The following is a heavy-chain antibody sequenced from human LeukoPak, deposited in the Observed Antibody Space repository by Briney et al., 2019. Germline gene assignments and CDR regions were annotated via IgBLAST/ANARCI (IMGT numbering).Heavy chain of an antibody. CDR1: GGSISSYY. CDR2: IYTSGST. J-gene: IGHJ6*02. Sequence: PSETLSLTCTVSGGSISSYYWSWIRQPAGKGLEWIGRIYTSGSTNYNPSLKSRVTMSVDTSKNQFSLKLSSVTAADTAVYYCARVVQVGRSPSLYYYYGMDVWGQGTTVTVSS. D-gene: IGHD1-1*01. V-gene: IGHV4-4*07. CDR3: ARVVQVGRSPSLYYYYGMDV.